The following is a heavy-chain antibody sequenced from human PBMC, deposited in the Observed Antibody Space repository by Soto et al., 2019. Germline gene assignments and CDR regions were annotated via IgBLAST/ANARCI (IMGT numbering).Heavy chain of an antibody. CDR1: GFTFSSYA. V-gene: IGHV3-23*01. CDR3: AKEGASPMVRGYNWFDP. CDR2: ISGSGGST. D-gene: IGHD3-10*01. Sequence: GGSLRLSCAASGFTFSSYAMSWVRQAPGKGLEWVSAISGSGGSTYYADTVKGRFTISRDNSKNTLYLQMNSLRAEDTAVYCCAKEGASPMVRGYNWFDPWGQGTLVTVSS. J-gene: IGHJ5*02.